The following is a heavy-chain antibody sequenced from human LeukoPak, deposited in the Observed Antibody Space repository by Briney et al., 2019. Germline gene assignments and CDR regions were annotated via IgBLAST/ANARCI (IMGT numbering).Heavy chain of an antibody. CDR3: ARYYYCSSTSCYVIDAFDI. CDR1: GGSFSGYY. Sequence: PSETLSLTCAVYGGSFSGYYWSWIRQPPGKGLEWIGEINHSGSTNYNPSLKSRVTISVGTSQNQFSLKLSSVTAADTAVYYCARYYYCSSTSCYVIDAFDIWGQGTMVTVSS. CDR2: INHSGST. D-gene: IGHD2-2*01. J-gene: IGHJ3*02. V-gene: IGHV4-34*01.